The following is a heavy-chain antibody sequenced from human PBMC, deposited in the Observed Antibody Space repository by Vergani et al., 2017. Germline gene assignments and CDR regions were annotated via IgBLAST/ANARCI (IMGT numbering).Heavy chain of an antibody. CDR3: ATDYGDYRNSDY. J-gene: IGHJ4*02. V-gene: IGHV1-69*04. CDR1: GGTFSSYA. D-gene: IGHD4-17*01. Sequence: QVQLVQSGAELKKPGSSVKVSCKASGGTFSSYAISWVRQAPGQGLEWMGRIIPILGIANYAQKFQGRVTITADKSTSTAYMELSSLRSEDTAVYYCATDYGDYRNSDYWGQGTLVTVSS. CDR2: IIPILGIA.